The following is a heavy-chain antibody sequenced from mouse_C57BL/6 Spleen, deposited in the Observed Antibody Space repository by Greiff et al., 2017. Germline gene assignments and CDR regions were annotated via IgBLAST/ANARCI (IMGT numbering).Heavy chain of an antibody. CDR3: ARSLDYAWFAY. V-gene: IGHV1-64*01. J-gene: IGHJ3*01. CDR1: GYTFTSYW. CDR2: IHPNSGST. D-gene: IGHD2-4*01. Sequence: QVQLQQPGAELVKPGASVKLSCKASGYTFTSYWMHWVKQRPGQGLEWIGMIHPNSGSTNYNEKFKSKATLTVDKSSSTAYMQLSSLTSEDSAVYYCARSLDYAWFAYWGQGTLVTVSA.